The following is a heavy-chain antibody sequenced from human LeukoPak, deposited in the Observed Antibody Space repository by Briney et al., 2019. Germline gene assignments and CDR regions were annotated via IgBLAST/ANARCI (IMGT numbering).Heavy chain of an antibody. Sequence: ASVKVSCKASGGTFSSYAISWLRQAPRQGLEWMGRIISIFGTANYAQKFQGRVTITTDESTSTAYMELSSLRSEDTAVYYCARLDVNDSSGDLFDYWGQGTLVTVSS. V-gene: IGHV1-69*05. CDR1: GGTFSSYA. CDR2: IISIFGTA. J-gene: IGHJ4*02. D-gene: IGHD3-22*01. CDR3: ARLDVNDSSGDLFDY.